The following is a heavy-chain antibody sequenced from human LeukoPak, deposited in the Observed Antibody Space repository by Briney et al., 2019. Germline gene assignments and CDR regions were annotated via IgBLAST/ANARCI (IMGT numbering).Heavy chain of an antibody. CDR1: GGSVSSGSYY. J-gene: IGHJ1*01. V-gene: IGHV4-61*01. D-gene: IGHD3-10*01. CDR3: ARDRGYGSGSYYFQH. Sequence: NSSETLSLTCTVSGGSVSSGSYYWSWLRQPPGKGLEWIGYIYYSGNTNYNPSLKGRVTMSVDTSKNQFSLQLSSVTAADTAVYYSARDRGYGSGSYYFQHWGQGTLVTVSS. CDR2: IYYSGNT.